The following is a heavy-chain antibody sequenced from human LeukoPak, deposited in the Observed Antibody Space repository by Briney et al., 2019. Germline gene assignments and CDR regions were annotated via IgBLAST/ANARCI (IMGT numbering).Heavy chain of an antibody. D-gene: IGHD6-6*01. Sequence: SETLSLTCTVPGGSISSSSYYWGWIRQPPGKGLEWIGSIYYSGSTYYNPSLKSRVTISVDTSKNQFSLKLSSVTAADTAVYYCARRSSSFDAWGQGTLVTVSS. J-gene: IGHJ4*02. CDR1: GGSISSSSYY. CDR3: ARRSSSFDA. CDR2: IYYSGST. V-gene: IGHV4-39*01.